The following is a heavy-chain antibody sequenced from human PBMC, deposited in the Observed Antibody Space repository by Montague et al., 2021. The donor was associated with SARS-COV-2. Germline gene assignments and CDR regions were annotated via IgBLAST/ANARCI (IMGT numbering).Heavy chain of an antibody. CDR2: INHSGST. J-gene: IGHJ5*02. Sequence: SETLSLTCAVYGGSISDYYWSWIRQPPGKGLEWIGEINHSGSTNYSPSLKSRVTTSVDTSKNQFSLKLTSVTAADTAVYYRARGPRITMIVVVITDIWFDPWGQGTLVTVSS. D-gene: IGHD3-22*01. V-gene: IGHV4-34*01. CDR3: ARGPRITMIVVVITDIWFDP. CDR1: GGSISDYY.